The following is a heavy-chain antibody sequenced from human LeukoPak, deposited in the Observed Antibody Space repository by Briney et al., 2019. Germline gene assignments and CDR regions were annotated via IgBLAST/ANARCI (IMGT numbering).Heavy chain of an antibody. J-gene: IGHJ6*03. D-gene: IGHD3-16*02. CDR3: AKDYYDYVWGSYRYGYYYYYYMDV. CDR2: IRYDGSNK. V-gene: IGHV3-30*02. CDR1: GFTFSSYG. Sequence: GGSLRLSCAASGFTFSSYGMLWVRQAPGKGLEWVAFIRYDGSNKYCADSVKGRFTISRDNSKNTLYLQMNSLRAEDTAVYYCAKDYYDYVWGSYRYGYYYYYYMDVWGKGTTVTVSS.